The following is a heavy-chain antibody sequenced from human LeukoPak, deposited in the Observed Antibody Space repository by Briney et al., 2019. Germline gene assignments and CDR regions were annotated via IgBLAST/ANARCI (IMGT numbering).Heavy chain of an antibody. CDR2: ISGSGGST. Sequence: GGSLRLSCAASGFTFSSYAMSWVSQAPGKGLEWVSAISGSGGSTYYADSVKGRFTISRDNSKNTLYLQMNSLRAEDTAVYYCAKARGIVVVPAAMAFDYWGQGTLVTVSS. J-gene: IGHJ4*02. D-gene: IGHD2-2*01. CDR3: AKARGIVVVPAAMAFDY. V-gene: IGHV3-23*01. CDR1: GFTFSSYA.